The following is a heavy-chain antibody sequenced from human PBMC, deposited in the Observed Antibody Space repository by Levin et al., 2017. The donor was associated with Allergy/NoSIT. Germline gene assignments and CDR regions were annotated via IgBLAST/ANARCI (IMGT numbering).Heavy chain of an antibody. J-gene: IGHJ4*02. V-gene: IGHV4-59*01. D-gene: IGHD3-3*01. CDR1: GGSMSGNF. CDR2: IYYDGST. CDR3: ARGRVPANY. Sequence: SQTLSLTCTVSGGSMSGNFWNWIRQPPGKGLEYIGYIYYDGSTNSNPSLKSRVTISLDTSKNQFSLRLTSVTAADTAVYYCARGRVPANYWGQGTLVTVSS.